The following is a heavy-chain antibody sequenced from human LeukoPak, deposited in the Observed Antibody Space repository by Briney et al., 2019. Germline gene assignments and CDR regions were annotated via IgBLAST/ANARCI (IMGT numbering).Heavy chain of an antibody. CDR2: ISYDGSNK. CDR3: ARVASSGYYYFFDY. J-gene: IGHJ4*02. V-gene: IGHV3-30*07. CDR1: GFTFSSYA. D-gene: IGHD3-22*01. Sequence: PGRSLRLSCAASGFTFSSYAMHWVRQAPGKGLEWVAVISYDGSNKYYADSVKGRFTISRDNAKNSLYLQMNSLRAEDTAVYYCARVASSGYYYFFDYWGQGTLVTVSS.